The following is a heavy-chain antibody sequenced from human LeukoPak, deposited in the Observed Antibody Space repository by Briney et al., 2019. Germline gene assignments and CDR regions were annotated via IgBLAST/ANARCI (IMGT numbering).Heavy chain of an antibody. CDR3: ATETIGRHYDY. J-gene: IGHJ4*02. CDR2: IGPTGTDR. CDR1: GFTFSSCG. D-gene: IGHD1-14*01. V-gene: IGHV3-21*01. Sequence: GGSLRLSCAASGFTFSSCGFNWVRQAPGKGLEWVSSIGPTGTDRYYADSVRGRFTISRDNAKSSMYLQMDSLRDEDTAVYYCATETIGRHYDYWGQGTLLTVSS.